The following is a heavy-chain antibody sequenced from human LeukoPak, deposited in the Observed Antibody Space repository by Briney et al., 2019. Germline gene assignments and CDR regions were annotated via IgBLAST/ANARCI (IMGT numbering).Heavy chain of an antibody. CDR1: GFTFSDYW. CDR2: IDNDGRTI. Sequence: PGGSLRLSCAASGFTFSDYWIHWVRPAPGKGLMWVSRIDNDGRTINYADSVKGRFTISRDNAKNTLYLQMNSLRVEDTAVYYCARAGYYRFDYWGQGTLVTVSS. V-gene: IGHV3-74*01. J-gene: IGHJ4*02. CDR3: ARAGYYRFDY. D-gene: IGHD1-26*01.